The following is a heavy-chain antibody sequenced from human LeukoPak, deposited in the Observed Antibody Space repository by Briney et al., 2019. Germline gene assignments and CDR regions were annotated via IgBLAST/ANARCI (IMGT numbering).Heavy chain of an antibody. Sequence: GGSLRLSCAASGFTFSSYGMHWVRQAPGKGLEWVAVISYDGSNKYYADSVKGRFTISRDNSKNTLYLQMNSLRAEDTAVYYGVVPTEDYWGQGTLVTVSS. CDR2: ISYDGSNK. V-gene: IGHV3-30*03. D-gene: IGHD3-3*01. CDR1: GFTFSSYG. J-gene: IGHJ4*02. CDR3: VVPTEDY.